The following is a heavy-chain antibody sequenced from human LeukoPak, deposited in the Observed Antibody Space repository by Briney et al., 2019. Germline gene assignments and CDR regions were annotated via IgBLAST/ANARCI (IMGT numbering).Heavy chain of an antibody. V-gene: IGHV1-18*01. CDR2: ISPYKGNA. Sequence: ASVKVSCKASDYTFSTYVISWVRQAPGQGPEWMGWISPYKGNAIYAQKLQGRVTMTTDTSTGTAYMELRSLTPDDTAVYYCATAQDYGEYVLGYFDYWGQGTLVTVSP. D-gene: IGHD4-17*01. J-gene: IGHJ4*02. CDR1: DYTFSTYV. CDR3: ATAQDYGEYVLGYFDY.